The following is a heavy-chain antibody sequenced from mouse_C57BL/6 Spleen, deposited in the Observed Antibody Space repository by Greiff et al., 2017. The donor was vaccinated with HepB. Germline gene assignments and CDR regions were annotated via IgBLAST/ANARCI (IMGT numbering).Heavy chain of an antibody. D-gene: IGHD1-1*01. J-gene: IGHJ2*01. V-gene: IGHV5-12*01. CDR1: GFTFSDYY. CDR3: ARGGPHYYGIFDY. Sequence: EVQRVESGGGLVQPGGSLKLSCAASGFTFSDYYMYWVRQTPEKRLEWVAYISNGGGSTYYPDTVKGRFTISRDNAKNTLYLQMSRLKSEDTAMYYCARGGPHYYGIFDYWGQGTTLTVSS. CDR2: ISNGGGST.